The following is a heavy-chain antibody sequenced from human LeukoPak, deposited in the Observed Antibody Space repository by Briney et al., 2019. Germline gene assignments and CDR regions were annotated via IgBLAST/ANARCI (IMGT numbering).Heavy chain of an antibody. D-gene: IGHD3-22*01. Sequence: PGGSLRLSCAASGFTFSSYAMSWVRQAQGKGLEWVSAISGSGGSTYYADSVKGRFTISRDNARNTLYLQMNSLRAEDTAVYYCAKGTPKIVVVNFDYWGQGTLVTVSS. CDR1: GFTFSSYA. J-gene: IGHJ4*02. V-gene: IGHV3-23*01. CDR2: ISGSGGST. CDR3: AKGTPKIVVVNFDY.